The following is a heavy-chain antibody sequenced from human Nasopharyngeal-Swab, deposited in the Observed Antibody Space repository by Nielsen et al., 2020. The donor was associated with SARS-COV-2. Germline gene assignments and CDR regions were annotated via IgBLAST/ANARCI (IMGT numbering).Heavy chain of an antibody. J-gene: IGHJ4*02. Sequence: GESLKISCAASGFTFSRSWMHWVRQAPGKGLVGVSRIGPDGRETSFADSVKGRFTISRDNAKNTLCLQMNSLRAEDTAVYFCARGSSDWRGIDYWGQGTLVTVSS. CDR3: ARGSSDWRGIDY. CDR1: GFTFSRSW. V-gene: IGHV3-74*01. D-gene: IGHD6-19*01. CDR2: IGPDGRET.